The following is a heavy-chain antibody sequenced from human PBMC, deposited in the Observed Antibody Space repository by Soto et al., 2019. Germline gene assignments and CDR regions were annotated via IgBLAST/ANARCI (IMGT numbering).Heavy chain of an antibody. Sequence: QVQLVESGGGVVQPGRSLRLSCAASGFTFSSYGMHWVRQAPGKGLEWVAVISYDGSNKYYADSVKGRFTISRDNSKNTLYLQMNSLRAEDTAVYYCAKGGWIQLWLRGVFDYWGQGTLVTVSS. D-gene: IGHD5-18*01. CDR1: GFTFSSYG. J-gene: IGHJ4*02. CDR2: ISYDGSNK. V-gene: IGHV3-30*18. CDR3: AKGGWIQLWLRGVFDY.